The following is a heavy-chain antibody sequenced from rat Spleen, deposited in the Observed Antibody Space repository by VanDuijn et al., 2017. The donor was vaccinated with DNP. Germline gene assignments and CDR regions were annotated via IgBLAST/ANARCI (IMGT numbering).Heavy chain of an antibody. J-gene: IGHJ3*01. D-gene: IGHD1-2*01. V-gene: IGHV5-29*01. Sequence: VQLKESGPGLVEPSQTLSLTCTVSGFPLTSYGVSWVRQSPKKGLEWVATISYDGSSTYYRDSVKGRFTVSRDDAKSTLYLQMDSLRSEDTATYYCTTGGAAAYWGQGTLVTVSS. CDR2: ISYDGSST. CDR1: GFPLTSYG. CDR3: TTGGAAAY.